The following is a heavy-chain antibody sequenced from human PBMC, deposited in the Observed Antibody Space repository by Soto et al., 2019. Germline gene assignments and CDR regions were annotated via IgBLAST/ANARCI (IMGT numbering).Heavy chain of an antibody. CDR3: ARGFVGYCSGGSCDVDP. V-gene: IGHV4-34*01. Sequence: SETLSLTCAVYGGSFSGYYWSWIRQPPGKGLEWIGEINHSGSTNYNPSLKSRVTISVDTSKNQFSLKLSSVTAADTAVYYCARGFVGYCSGGSCDVDPWGQGTLVTVSS. CDR2: INHSGST. J-gene: IGHJ5*02. D-gene: IGHD2-15*01. CDR1: GGSFSGYY.